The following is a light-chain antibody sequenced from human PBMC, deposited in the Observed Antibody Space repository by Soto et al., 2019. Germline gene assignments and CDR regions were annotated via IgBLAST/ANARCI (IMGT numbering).Light chain of an antibody. CDR2: EVN. V-gene: IGLV2-14*01. CDR1: RSDVGGYNH. Sequence: SALAQPPSASGSLGQSVTISCTGTRSDVGGYNHVSWYQQKSGKVPKLMIYEVNKRPSGVSDRFSGSKSDNTASLTISGAQAEDEADYYCSSYTSSATQVFGTGTKVTV. CDR3: SSYTSSATQV. J-gene: IGLJ1*01.